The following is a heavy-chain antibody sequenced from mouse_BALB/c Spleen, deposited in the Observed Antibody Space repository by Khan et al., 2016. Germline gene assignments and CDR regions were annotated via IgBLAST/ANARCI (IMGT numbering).Heavy chain of an antibody. CDR1: GFTFTDYY. Sequence: EVELVESGGDLVQPGGSLRLSCATSGFTFTDYYMSWVRQPPGKALEWLGFIRNKANGYTTESSASVKGRFTISRDNSQSILYLQMNTLRAEDSATYYCARDGYYPYAMDYWGQGTSVTVSS. CDR2: IRNKANGYTT. CDR3: ARDGYYPYAMDY. V-gene: IGHV7-3*02. J-gene: IGHJ4*01. D-gene: IGHD2-3*01.